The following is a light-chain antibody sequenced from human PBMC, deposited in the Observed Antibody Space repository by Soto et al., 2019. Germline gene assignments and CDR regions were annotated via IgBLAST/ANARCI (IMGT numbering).Light chain of an antibody. CDR1: QSVSSN. CDR2: GAS. V-gene: IGKV3-15*01. Sequence: EIVMTQSPATLSVSPGERATLSCRASQSVSSNLAWYQQKPGQAPRLLIYGASTRATGIPARCSGSGSGTEFTLAIGSLQSEDFAVYFCQKYNNLPPYTFVQGTKREIK. J-gene: IGKJ2*01. CDR3: QKYNNLPPYT.